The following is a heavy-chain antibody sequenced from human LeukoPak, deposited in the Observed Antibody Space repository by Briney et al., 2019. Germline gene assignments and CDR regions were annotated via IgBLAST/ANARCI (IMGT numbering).Heavy chain of an antibody. Sequence: ASVKVSCKASGDTFTAYSMHWVRQAPGQGLEWMGKINPIGGSTNYAQKFQGRVTMTRDISTSTVYMELSSLRSEATAVYYCARGKQPMGRGVIIGNPDFDYWVRGTVVTVSS. V-gene: IGHV1-46*01. CDR2: INPIGGST. CDR3: ARGKQPMGRGVIIGNPDFDY. CDR1: GDTFTAYS. J-gene: IGHJ4*02. D-gene: IGHD3-10*01.